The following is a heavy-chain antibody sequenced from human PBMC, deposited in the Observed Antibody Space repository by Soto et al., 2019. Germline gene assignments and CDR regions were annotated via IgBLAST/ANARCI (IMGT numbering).Heavy chain of an antibody. Sequence: SETLSLTCTVSGGSISSSSYYWGWIRQPPGKGLEWIGSIYYSGSTYYNPSLKSRVTISVDTSKNQFSLKLSSVTAADTAVYYCARHRANRNSGIYYYYGMDVWGQGTTVTVSS. CDR3: ARHRANRNSGIYYYYGMDV. CDR1: GGSISSSSYY. J-gene: IGHJ6*02. V-gene: IGHV4-39*01. CDR2: IYYSGST. D-gene: IGHD1-7*01.